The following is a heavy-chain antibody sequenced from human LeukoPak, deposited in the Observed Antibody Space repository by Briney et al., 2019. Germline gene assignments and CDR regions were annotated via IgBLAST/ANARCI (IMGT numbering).Heavy chain of an antibody. Sequence: SGPTLVKPTQTLTLTCSFSGFSLSTRGVGVGWIRQPPGKALEWLALLSWNDERYSPSLESRLTITKDTSKNQVVLTVTDMDPVDTATYYCAHRLSHCASTRCTDYYYYYYMDVWGKGTTVTVSS. J-gene: IGHJ6*03. CDR1: GFSLSTRGVG. D-gene: IGHD2-2*01. CDR2: LSWNDE. V-gene: IGHV2-5*01. CDR3: AHRLSHCASTRCTDYYYYYYMDV.